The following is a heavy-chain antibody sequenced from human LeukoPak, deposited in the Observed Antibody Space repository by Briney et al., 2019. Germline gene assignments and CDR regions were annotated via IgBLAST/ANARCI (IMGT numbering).Heavy chain of an antibody. V-gene: IGHV3-11*01. J-gene: IGHJ5*02. Sequence: GGSLRLSCAASGFTFSDYYMSWIRQAPGKGLEWVSYISSSGSTIYYADSVKGRFTISRDNAKNSLYLQMDSLRAEDTAVYYCARDREVSEGLLWFGEENWFDPWGQGTLVTVSS. CDR2: ISSSGSTI. CDR1: GFTFSDYY. CDR3: ARDREVSEGLLWFGEENWFDP. D-gene: IGHD3-10*01.